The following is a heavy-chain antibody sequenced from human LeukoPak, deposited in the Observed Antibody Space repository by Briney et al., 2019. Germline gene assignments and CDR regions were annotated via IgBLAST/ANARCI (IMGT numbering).Heavy chain of an antibody. CDR2: ISYDGSNK. V-gene: IGHV3-30-3*01. D-gene: IGHD6-19*01. Sequence: GGSLRLSCAASGFTFSSYAMRWVRQAPGKGLEWVAVISYDGSNKYYADSVKGRFTISRDNSKNTLYLQMNSLRAEDTAVYYCARSIAVAGDYYYGMDVWGQGTTVTVSS. CDR1: GFTFSSYA. CDR3: ARSIAVAGDYYYGMDV. J-gene: IGHJ6*02.